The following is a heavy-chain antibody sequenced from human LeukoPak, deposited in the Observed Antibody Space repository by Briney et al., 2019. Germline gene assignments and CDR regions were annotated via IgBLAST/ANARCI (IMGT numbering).Heavy chain of an antibody. CDR1: GGSISSRSYY. Sequence: SETLSLTCTVSGGSISSRSYYWGWIRQPPGKGLEWIGSIYYKGNTYFNPSLKSRVTISEDTSKNQFSLKLSSVTAADTAVYYCARSGGGYYRQSFYSYTDVWGKGTTVTVSS. CDR2: IYYKGNT. CDR3: ARSGGGYYRQSFYSYTDV. J-gene: IGHJ6*03. D-gene: IGHD1-26*01. V-gene: IGHV4-39*07.